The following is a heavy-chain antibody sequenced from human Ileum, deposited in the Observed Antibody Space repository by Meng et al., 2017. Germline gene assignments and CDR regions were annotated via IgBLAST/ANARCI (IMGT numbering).Heavy chain of an antibody. CDR1: GFTFTNDA. Sequence: EVQVVESGGVLGQPGGSLRLSGAASGFTFTNDAMSWVRQAPGKGLEWVSSISESGGSTHYAESVTGRFTISRDNSKNTVWLQMNSLRADDTAVYYCATRHLGYWGQGTLVTVSS. CDR2: ISESGGST. V-gene: IGHV3-23*04. CDR3: ATRHLGY. J-gene: IGHJ4*02.